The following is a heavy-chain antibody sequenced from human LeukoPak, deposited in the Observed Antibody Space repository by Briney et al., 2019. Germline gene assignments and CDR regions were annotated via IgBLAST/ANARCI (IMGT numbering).Heavy chain of an antibody. CDR2: IYTSGST. CDR3: ARDGQYSGSYSDWFDP. Sequence: SETLSLTCTVSGGSISSGSYYWSWIRQPAGKGLEWIGRIYTSGSTNYNPSLKSRVTISVDTSKNQFSLKLSSVTAADTAVYYCARDGQYSGSYSDWFDPWGQGTLVTVSS. D-gene: IGHD1-26*01. J-gene: IGHJ5*02. CDR1: GGSISSGSYY. V-gene: IGHV4-61*02.